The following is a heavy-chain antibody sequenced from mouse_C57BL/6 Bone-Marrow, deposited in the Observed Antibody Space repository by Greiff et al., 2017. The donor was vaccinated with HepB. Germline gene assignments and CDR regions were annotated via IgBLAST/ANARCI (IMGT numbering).Heavy chain of an antibody. CDR1: GYTFNDYE. J-gene: IGHJ2*01. Sequence: QVQLQQSGAELVRPGASVTLSCKASGYTFNDYEMHWVKQTPVHGLEWIGAIDPETGGTAYNQKFKGKAILTADKSSSTAYMELRSLTSEDSAVYYCTRPQTAQATALDYWGQGTTLTVSS. CDR3: TRPQTAQATALDY. V-gene: IGHV1-15*01. CDR2: IDPETGGT. D-gene: IGHD3-2*02.